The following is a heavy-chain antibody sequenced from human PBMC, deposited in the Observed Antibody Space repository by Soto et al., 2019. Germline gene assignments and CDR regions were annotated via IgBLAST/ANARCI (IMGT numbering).Heavy chain of an antibody. CDR1: GFTFSSYG. Sequence: GGSLRLSCAASGFTFSSYGMHWVRQAPGKGLEWVAVIWYDGSNKYYADSVKGRFTISRDNSKNTLYLQMNSLRAEDTAVYYCARYSGSYLRYYYYYGMDVWGQGTTVTVSS. CDR2: IWYDGSNK. CDR3: ARYSGSYLRYYYYYGMDV. V-gene: IGHV3-33*01. D-gene: IGHD1-26*01. J-gene: IGHJ6*02.